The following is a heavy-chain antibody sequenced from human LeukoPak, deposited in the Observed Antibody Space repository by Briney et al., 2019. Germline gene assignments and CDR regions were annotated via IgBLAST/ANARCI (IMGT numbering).Heavy chain of an antibody. CDR3: ARYNWNSAAFDY. CDR1: GGSISSGGYY. D-gene: IGHD1-7*01. CDR2: ISGSGGST. V-gene: IGHV3-23*01. Sequence: ETLSLTCTVSGGSISSGGYYWSWIRQAPGKGLEWVSAISGSGGSTYYADSVEGRFTISRDNSKNTLYLQMNSLRAEDTAVYYCARYNWNSAAFDYWGQGTLVTVSS. J-gene: IGHJ4*02.